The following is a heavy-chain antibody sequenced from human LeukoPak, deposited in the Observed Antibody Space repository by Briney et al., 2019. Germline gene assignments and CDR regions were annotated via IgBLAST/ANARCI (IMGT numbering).Heavy chain of an antibody. Sequence: QASETLSLTCAVYGGSFSGYYWSWIRQPPGKGLEWIGEINHSGSTNYNPSLKSRVTISVDTSKNQFSLKLSSVTAADTAVYYCARRLYYYDSSGCFFDYWGQGTLVTVSS. CDR2: INHSGST. V-gene: IGHV4-34*01. CDR3: ARRLYYYDSSGCFFDY. J-gene: IGHJ4*02. D-gene: IGHD3-22*01. CDR1: GGSFSGYY.